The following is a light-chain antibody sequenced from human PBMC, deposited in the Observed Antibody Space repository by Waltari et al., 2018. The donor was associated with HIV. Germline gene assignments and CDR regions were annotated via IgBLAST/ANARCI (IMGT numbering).Light chain of an antibody. J-gene: IGLJ2*01. CDR1: SSDVGGYNY. CDR2: DVS. Sequence: QSALPQPASVSGSPGQSITISCTGTSSDVGGYNYVSWYQQLPGKAPKLMIYDVSNRPSGVSNRFSGSKSGNTASLTISGLQAEDEADYYCSSYTISSTLVFGGGTKLTVL. CDR3: SSYTISSTLV. V-gene: IGLV2-14*01.